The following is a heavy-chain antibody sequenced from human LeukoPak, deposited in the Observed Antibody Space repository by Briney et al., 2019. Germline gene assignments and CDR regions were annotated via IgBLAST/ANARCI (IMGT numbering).Heavy chain of an antibody. CDR1: GYTFTGYY. CDR2: INPNSGGT. V-gene: IGHV1-2*02. D-gene: IGHD6-6*01. CDR3: ARVAVEYSSSSDFDY. Sequence: GASVKVSCKASGYTFTGYYMHWVRQAPGQGLEWMGWINPNSGGTNYAQKSQGRVTMTRDTSISTAYMELSRLRSDDTAVYYCARVAVEYSSSSDFDYWGQGTLVTVSS. J-gene: IGHJ4*02.